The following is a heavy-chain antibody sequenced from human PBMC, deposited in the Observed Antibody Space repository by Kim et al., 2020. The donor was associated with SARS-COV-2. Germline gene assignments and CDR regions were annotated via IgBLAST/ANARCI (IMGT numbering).Heavy chain of an antibody. D-gene: IGHD6-19*01. CDR1: GFTFSSYG. J-gene: IGHJ4*02. CDR3: ARDPGSGGDGGY. Sequence: GGSLRLSCAASGFTFSSYGMHWVRQAPGKGLEWVAVIWYDGSNKYYADSVKGRFTISRDNSKNTLYLQMNSLRAEDTAVYYCARDPGSGGDGGYWGQGTLVTVSS. CDR2: IWYDGSNK. V-gene: IGHV3-33*01.